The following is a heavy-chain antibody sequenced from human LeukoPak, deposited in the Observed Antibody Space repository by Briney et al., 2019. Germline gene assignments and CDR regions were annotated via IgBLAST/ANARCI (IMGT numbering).Heavy chain of an antibody. Sequence: GGSLRLSCAASGFTFGIDSMTWVRQAPGKGLEWVSTVNPGGDSTYYADSVKGRFTISRDNSKNTVYLQMSSLRAEDTAIYYCAKDRAGTPWADWGQGTLVTVSS. V-gene: IGHV3-23*01. CDR3: AKDRAGTPWAD. D-gene: IGHD1-1*01. CDR2: VNPGGDST. J-gene: IGHJ4*02. CDR1: GFTFGIDS.